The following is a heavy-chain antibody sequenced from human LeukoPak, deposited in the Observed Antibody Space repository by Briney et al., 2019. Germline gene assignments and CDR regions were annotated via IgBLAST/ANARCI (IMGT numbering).Heavy chain of an antibody. D-gene: IGHD3-9*01. CDR2: ISYDGSNK. J-gene: IGHJ5*02. Sequence: GGSLRLSCAASGFTFSSYGMHWVRQAPGKGLEWVAVISYDGSNKYYADSVKGRFTISRDNSKNTLYLQMNSLRAEDTAVYYCANPTMPYYDILTGAAWGQGTLVTVSS. V-gene: IGHV3-30*18. CDR3: ANPTMPYYDILTGAA. CDR1: GFTFSSYG.